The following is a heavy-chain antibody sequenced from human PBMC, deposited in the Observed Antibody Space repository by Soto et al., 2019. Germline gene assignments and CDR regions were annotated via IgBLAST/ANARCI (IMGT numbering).Heavy chain of an antibody. CDR2: INSDGSTT. V-gene: IGHV3-74*01. CDR1: GFTFSSSW. Sequence: EVQLVESGGGLVQPGGSLRLSCAASGFTFSSSWMHWVRQPPGKGLVWVSRINSDGSTTNYADSVKGRLTISRDNAKNTLYLQMNRLRAEETAVYYCARGSTGWYGYDYWGQGAEVTVSA. CDR3: ARGSTGWYGYDY. J-gene: IGHJ4*02. D-gene: IGHD6-19*01.